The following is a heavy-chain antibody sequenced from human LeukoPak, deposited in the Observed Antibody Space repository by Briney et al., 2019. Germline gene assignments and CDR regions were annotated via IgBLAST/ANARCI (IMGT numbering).Heavy chain of an antibody. CDR1: GFTFSSYT. Sequence: GGSLRLSCAASGFTFSSYTMSWVRQAPGKGLEWVSSISGSGNRTYYADSVKGRFTISRDNSKNTLFLQMNSLRAEDTAVYYCAKNLYCGGGSCYPSALGMDVWGQGTTVTVSS. V-gene: IGHV3-23*01. CDR2: ISGSGNRT. J-gene: IGHJ6*02. CDR3: AKNLYCGGGSCYPSALGMDV. D-gene: IGHD2-15*01.